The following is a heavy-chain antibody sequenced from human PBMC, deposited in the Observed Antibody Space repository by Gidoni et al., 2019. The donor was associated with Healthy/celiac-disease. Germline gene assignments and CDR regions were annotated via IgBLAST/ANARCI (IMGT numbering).Heavy chain of an antibody. V-gene: IGHV3-23*01. CDR2: ISGSGGST. J-gene: IGHJ3*02. CDR1: GFTFSGYA. Sequence: EVQLLESGGGLVQPGGSLRPSGSASGFTFSGYAMSWVRQAPGKGLEWVSAISGSGGSTYYADSVKGRLTISRDNSKNTLYLQMNSLRAEDTAVYYCAKVSSGWPLDAFDIWGQGTMVTVSS. D-gene: IGHD6-19*01. CDR3: AKVSSGWPLDAFDI.